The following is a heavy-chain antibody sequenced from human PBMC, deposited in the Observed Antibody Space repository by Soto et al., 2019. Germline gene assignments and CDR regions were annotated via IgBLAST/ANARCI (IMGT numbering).Heavy chain of an antibody. Sequence: VQLMQSGAEVKKPGSSVKVSCKASGGTFSSHSINWVRQAPGQGLEWMGGVICLFGTANYAYNFKGRVTITAAQSTSTAYMELNSLRSDDTAVYYCAREVGYGDFSAALLDWGQGTLVTVSS. CDR3: AREVGYGDFSAALLD. V-gene: IGHV1-69*01. CDR1: GGTFSSHS. D-gene: IGHD4-17*01. J-gene: IGHJ4*02. CDR2: VICLFGTA.